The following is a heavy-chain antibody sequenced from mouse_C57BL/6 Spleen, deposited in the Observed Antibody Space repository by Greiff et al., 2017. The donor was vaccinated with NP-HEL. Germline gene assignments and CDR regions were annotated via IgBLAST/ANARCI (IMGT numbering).Heavy chain of an antibody. J-gene: IGHJ4*01. Sequence: QVQLLQSGAGLVKPGASVKMSCKASGYTFTSYWITWVRQSPGQGLEWIGDICPGGGSTNYHDKFKSRATLTVDTSSSTAYMQLSSLTSEDSAIFYCARTPIYYDYDNLSDMGDRGNGITVT. V-gene: IGHV1-55*01. CDR3: ARTPIYYDYDNLSDMGD. CDR1: GYTFTSYW. CDR2: ICPGGGST. D-gene: IGHD2-4*01.